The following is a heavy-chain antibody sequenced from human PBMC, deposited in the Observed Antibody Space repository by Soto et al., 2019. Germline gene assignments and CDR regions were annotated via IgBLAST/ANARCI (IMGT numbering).Heavy chain of an antibody. CDR3: ASSAYTTGWSDF. CDR1: GFTVSSNY. D-gene: IGHD6-19*01. V-gene: IGHV3-66*01. Sequence: GGSLRLSCAASGFTVSSNYMSWVRQAPGKGLEWVSVIYSGGSTYYADSVKGRFTISRDNSKNTLCLQMNSLRAEDTAVYYCASSAYTTGWSDFWGQGTLVTGSS. CDR2: IYSGGST. J-gene: IGHJ4*02.